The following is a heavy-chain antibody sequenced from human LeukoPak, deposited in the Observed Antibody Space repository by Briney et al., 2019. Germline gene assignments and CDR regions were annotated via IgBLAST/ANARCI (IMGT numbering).Heavy chain of an antibody. J-gene: IGHJ4*02. CDR3: ARDYDILTGCDY. V-gene: IGHV1-46*01. CDR1: GYTFTSYF. Sequence: ASVKVSCKASGYTFTSYFIHWVRQAPGQGLEWMGIINPSGGSTNYAQKFQGRVTMTRDTSTSTVYMELSSLRSEDTAVYFCARDYDILTGCDYWGQGTLVTVSS. CDR2: INPSGGST. D-gene: IGHD3-9*01.